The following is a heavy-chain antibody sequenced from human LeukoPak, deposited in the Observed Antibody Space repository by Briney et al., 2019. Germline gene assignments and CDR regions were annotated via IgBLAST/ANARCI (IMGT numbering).Heavy chain of an antibody. D-gene: IGHD6-13*01. J-gene: IGHJ4*02. CDR3: AKYESGTMLDY. CDR1: GDSFSRNNYY. CDR2: VYYNGNT. V-gene: IGHV4-39*01. Sequence: SETLSLTCTISGDSFSRNNYYWGLIRQPPGKGLEWIGTVYYNGNTQYNPSLKSRVTLSGDASKNQFSLRLRSVTAADTAVYCCAKYESGTMLDYWGQGILVTVFS.